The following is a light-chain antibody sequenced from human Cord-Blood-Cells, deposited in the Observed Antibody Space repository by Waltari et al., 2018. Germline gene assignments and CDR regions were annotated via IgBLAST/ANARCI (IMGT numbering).Light chain of an antibody. V-gene: IGLV2-14*01. CDR1: SSDVGGYNY. J-gene: IGLJ2*01. Sequence: QSALTQPASVSGSPGQSITISCTGTSSDVGGYNYVSWYQQHPGKAPKLMIYDVSNRPSGVSNRFSGSKSGNTASLTISGLQAWDEADYYCSSYTSSSNVVFGGGTKLTVL. CDR2: DVS. CDR3: SSYTSSSNVV.